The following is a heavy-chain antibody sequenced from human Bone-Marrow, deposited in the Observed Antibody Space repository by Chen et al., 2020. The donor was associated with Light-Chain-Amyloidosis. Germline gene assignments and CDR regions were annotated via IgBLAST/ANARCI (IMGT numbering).Heavy chain of an antibody. CDR3: TRKGGYFDF. Sequence: EVQLVESGGGLVQPGGSLRLSCATSGFNFSSFGMSWVRQAPGKGLGWVSTVSGSTVSTYYGGAVKGRFIISRDNSKSTLYLQMNSLRAGDTAVYFCTRKGGYFDFWGQGSLVTVSS. D-gene: IGHD3-10*01. J-gene: IGHJ4*02. V-gene: IGHV3-23*04. CDR1: GFNFSSFG. CDR2: VSGSTVST.